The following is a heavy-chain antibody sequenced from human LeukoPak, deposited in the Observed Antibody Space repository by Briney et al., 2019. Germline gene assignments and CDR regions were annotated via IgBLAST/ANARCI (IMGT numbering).Heavy chain of an antibody. D-gene: IGHD2-15*01. CDR1: GFSFRSYW. CDR2: IDSDGTTT. Sequence: GGSLRLSCAASGFSFRSYWMHWVRQAPGKGLVWVSDIDSDGTTTRYADSVKGRFTISRDNANNKLYLQMNSLRAEDTAVYYCASANGPPIDWGQGTLVTVSS. V-gene: IGHV3-74*01. CDR3: ASANGPPID. J-gene: IGHJ4*02.